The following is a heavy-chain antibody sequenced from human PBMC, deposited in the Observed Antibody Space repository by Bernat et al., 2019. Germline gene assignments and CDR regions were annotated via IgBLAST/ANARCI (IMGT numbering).Heavy chain of an antibody. V-gene: IGHV3-30*18. CDR3: AKSARYCSGGSCLQPDYYYYGMDV. CDR2: ISYDGSNK. Sequence: QVQLVESGGGVVQPGRSLRLSCAASGFTFSSYAMHWVRQAPGKGLEWVAVISYDGSNKYYADSVKGRFTISRDNSKNTLYLQMNSLRAEDTAVYYCAKSARYCSGGSCLQPDYYYYGMDVWGQGTTVTVSS. CDR1: GFTFSSYA. J-gene: IGHJ6*02. D-gene: IGHD2-15*01.